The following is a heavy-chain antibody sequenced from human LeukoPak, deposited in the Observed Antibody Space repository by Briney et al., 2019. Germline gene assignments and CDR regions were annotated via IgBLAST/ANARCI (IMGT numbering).Heavy chain of an antibody. CDR1: GFTFGSHE. D-gene: IGHD1-26*01. Sequence: GGSLRLTCATSGFTFGSHEMNWVRQAPGKGLEWVSYISNSGSIIYYSDSVKGRFTISRDNSKNTLYLQMNSLRAEDTAVYYCAKDSGWYSGSPIDYWGQGTLVTVSS. V-gene: IGHV3-48*03. CDR2: ISNSGSII. CDR3: AKDSGWYSGSPIDY. J-gene: IGHJ4*02.